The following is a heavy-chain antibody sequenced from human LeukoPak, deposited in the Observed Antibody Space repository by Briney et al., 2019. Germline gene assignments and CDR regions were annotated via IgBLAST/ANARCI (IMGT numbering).Heavy chain of an antibody. D-gene: IGHD4-17*01. CDR3: ARDLPDYGDLSDY. Sequence: GGSLRLSCAASGFTFSSYAMHWVRQAPGKGLEWVAVISYDGNNKYYADSVKGRFTISRDNSKNTLYLQMNSLRAEDTAVYYCARDLPDYGDLSDYWGQGTLVTVSS. CDR1: GFTFSSYA. CDR2: ISYDGNNK. V-gene: IGHV3-30-3*01. J-gene: IGHJ4*02.